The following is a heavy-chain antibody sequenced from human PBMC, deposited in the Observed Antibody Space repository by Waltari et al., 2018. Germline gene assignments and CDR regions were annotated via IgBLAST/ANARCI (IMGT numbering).Heavy chain of an antibody. V-gene: IGHV4-59*01. Sequence: QVQLQESGPGLVKPSATLSHTCTVSGGSITTYYWTWIRQPPGRGLEWIGYMFYNGSPNYNPSLRIRVTISIATSKNQVSLNLSSVTAADTAIYYCARDTIAVGYFDLWGQGTLVTVSS. CDR3: ARDTIAVGYFDL. D-gene: IGHD6-19*01. CDR1: GGSITTYY. J-gene: IGHJ4*02. CDR2: MFYNGSP.